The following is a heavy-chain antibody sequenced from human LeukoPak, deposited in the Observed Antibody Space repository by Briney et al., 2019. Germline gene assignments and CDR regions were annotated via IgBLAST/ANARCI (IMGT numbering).Heavy chain of an antibody. CDR2: ISAYNGNT. J-gene: IGHJ5*02. D-gene: IGHD2-15*01. CDR3: ATALVGATDWFDP. CDR1: GYTCTSYG. V-gene: IGHV1-18*01. Sequence: ASVKVSCKASGYTCTSYGISWVRQAPGQGLEWMGWISAYNGNTNYAQKLQGRVTMTTDTSTSTAYMELRSLRSDDTAVYYCATALVGATDWFDPWGQGTLVTVSS.